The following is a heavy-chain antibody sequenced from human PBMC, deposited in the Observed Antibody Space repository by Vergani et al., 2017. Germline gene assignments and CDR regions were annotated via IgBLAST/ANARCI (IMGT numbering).Heavy chain of an antibody. CDR2: ISSSSSTI. CDR3: ARDVEVVTATFFDY. V-gene: IGHV3-48*04. J-gene: IGHJ4*02. D-gene: IGHD2-21*02. Sequence: EVQLVESGGGLVQPGGSLRLSCAASGFTFSSYSMNWVRQAPGKGLEWVSYISSSSSTIYYADSVKGRFTISRDNAKNSLYLQRNSLRAEDTAVYYCARDVEVVTATFFDYWGQGTLVTVSS. CDR1: GFTFSSYS.